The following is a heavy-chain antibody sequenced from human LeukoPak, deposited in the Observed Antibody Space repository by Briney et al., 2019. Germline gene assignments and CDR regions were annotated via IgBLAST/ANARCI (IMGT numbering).Heavy chain of an antibody. CDR2: INHSGST. CDR1: GGSFSVYY. D-gene: IGHD1-26*01. V-gene: IGHV4-34*01. Sequence: PSETLSLTCAVYGGSFSVYYWSWIRQPPGKGLEWIGEINHSGSTNYNPSLKSRVTISVDTSKNQFSLKLGSVTAADTAVYYCARYSGSYYFDYWGQGTLVTVSS. CDR3: ARYSGSYYFDY. J-gene: IGHJ4*02.